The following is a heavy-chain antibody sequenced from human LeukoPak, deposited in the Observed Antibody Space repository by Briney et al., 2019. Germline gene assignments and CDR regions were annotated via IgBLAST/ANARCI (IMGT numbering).Heavy chain of an antibody. CDR3: ARVGVYYDSSGYYLTFDY. V-gene: IGHV4-34*01. D-gene: IGHD3-22*01. CDR1: GGSFSGYY. Sequence: SETLSLTCAVYGGSFSGYYWSWIRQPPGKGLEWIGEINHSGSTNYNPPLKSRVTISVDTSKNQFSLKLSSVTAADTAVYYCARVGVYYDSSGYYLTFDYWGQGTLVTVSS. J-gene: IGHJ4*02. CDR2: INHSGST.